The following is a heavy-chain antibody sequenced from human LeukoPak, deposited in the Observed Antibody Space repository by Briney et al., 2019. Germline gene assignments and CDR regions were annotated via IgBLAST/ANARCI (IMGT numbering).Heavy chain of an antibody. CDR1: GITFSASG. V-gene: IGHV3-33*01. Sequence: GGSLRLSCAASGITFSASGMHWVRQAPGKGLEWVAMIWSDGSNQYYADSVKGRFTISRDNSKNTAYLQMDSLRAEDTAIYFCARDKGTRALDYWGQGVLVTVSS. CDR2: IWSDGSNQ. D-gene: IGHD1-1*01. CDR3: ARDKGTRALDY. J-gene: IGHJ4*02.